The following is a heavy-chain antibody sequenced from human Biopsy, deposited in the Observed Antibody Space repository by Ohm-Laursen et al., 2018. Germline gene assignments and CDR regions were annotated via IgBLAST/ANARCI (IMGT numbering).Heavy chain of an antibody. CDR3: ARDVRPVTMIAEGDFDY. D-gene: IGHD3-22*01. J-gene: IGHJ4*02. CDR2: ISSSSSYI. V-gene: IGHV3-21*01. CDR1: GFSFSIYS. Sequence: SLRLSCAASGFSFSIYSMNWFRQAPGKRLEWVSFISSSSSYIYYADSVKGRFTVSRGNARDSLYLQMNSLRPEDTAVYYCARDVRPVTMIAEGDFDYWGQGSLVTVS.